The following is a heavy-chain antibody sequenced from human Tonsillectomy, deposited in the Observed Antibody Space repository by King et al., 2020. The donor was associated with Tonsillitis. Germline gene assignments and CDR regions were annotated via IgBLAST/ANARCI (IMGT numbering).Heavy chain of an antibody. CDR3: ARLLSSSDYYYYYFYMDV. V-gene: IGHV4-59*08. D-gene: IGHD6-6*01. CDR2: IYYTGST. Sequence: QLQESGPGLVKPSETLSLTCTVVGGSISGYYWSWIRQPPGKGLEWIGYIYYTGSTNYNPSLKSRVPISVATSKNQFSLKLSSVTAADTAVYYCARLLSSSDYYYYYFYMDVWGKGTTVTVSS. J-gene: IGHJ6*03. CDR1: GGSISGYY.